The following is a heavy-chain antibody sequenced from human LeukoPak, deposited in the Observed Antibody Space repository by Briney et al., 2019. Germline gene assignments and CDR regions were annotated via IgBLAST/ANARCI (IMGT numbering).Heavy chain of an antibody. D-gene: IGHD2-15*01. J-gene: IGHJ5*02. CDR2: IRSKANSYAT. V-gene: IGHV3-73*01. Sequence: GGSLRLSCAASGFTFSGSAMHWVRQASGKGLEWVGRIRSKANSYATAYAASVKGRFTISRDDSRNTAYLQMNSLKTEDTAVYYCTRGYCSGGSCYPKFDPWGQGTLVTVSS. CDR3: TRGYCSGGSCYPKFDP. CDR1: GFTFSGSA.